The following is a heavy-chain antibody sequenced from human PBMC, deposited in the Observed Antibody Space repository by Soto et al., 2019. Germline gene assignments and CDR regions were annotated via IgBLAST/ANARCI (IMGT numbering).Heavy chain of an antibody. J-gene: IGHJ4*02. D-gene: IGHD3-3*01. CDR1: GFTFTSTA. CDR3: AADSDLWSGYYNFDY. V-gene: IGHV1-58*01. CDR2: IVVGSGNT. Sequence: QMQLVQSGPEVKKPGTSVKVSCKASGFTFTSTAVQWVRQARGQRLEWIGWIVVGSGNTNYAQKFQERVTITSDMSTRTVYMELSSLRSEDTAVYYCAADSDLWSGYYNFDYWGQGTLVTVSS.